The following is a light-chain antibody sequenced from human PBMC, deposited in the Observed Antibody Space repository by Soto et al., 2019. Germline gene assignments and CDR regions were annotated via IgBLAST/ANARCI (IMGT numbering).Light chain of an antibody. CDR1: QSVSTNN. Sequence: VVLTQSPGTLSSSPGERATLSCRASQSVSTNNLAWYQQRPGQAPRLLIYGTSRRATGVPDRFSGSGSGTDFTLTISRLEPEDLAVYYCQQFDDSVWTFGQGTKVDIK. V-gene: IGKV3-20*01. CDR2: GTS. CDR3: QQFDDSVWT. J-gene: IGKJ1*01.